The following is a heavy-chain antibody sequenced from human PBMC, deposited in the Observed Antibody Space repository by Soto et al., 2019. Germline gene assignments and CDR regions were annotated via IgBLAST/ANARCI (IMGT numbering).Heavy chain of an antibody. J-gene: IGHJ3*02. CDR1: GFTFISYA. D-gene: IGHD2-15*01. CDR3: ANLGIEVADAFDI. V-gene: IGHV3-23*01. CDR2: ISGSGGST. Sequence: PGGSLRLFCAASGFTFISYAMSWVRQAPGKGLEWVSAISGSGGSTYYADSVKGRFTISRDNSKNTLYLQMNSLRAEDTAVYYCANLGIEVADAFDIWGQGTMVTVSS.